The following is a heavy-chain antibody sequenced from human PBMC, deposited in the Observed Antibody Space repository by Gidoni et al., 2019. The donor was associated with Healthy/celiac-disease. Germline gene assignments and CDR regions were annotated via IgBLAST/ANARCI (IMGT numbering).Heavy chain of an antibody. CDR3: ARLGGYCSGGSCSNPEYFQH. D-gene: IGHD2-15*01. CDR1: GFSFPRYW. J-gene: IGHJ1*01. Sequence: EVQLVQSGAEVKKPGESLKISCKGSGFSFPRYWIGWVRQMPGKGLEWMGIIYPGDSDTRYSPSFQGQVTISADKSISTAYLQWSSLKASDTAMYYCARLGGYCSGGSCSNPEYFQHWGQGTLVTVSS. V-gene: IGHV5-51*01. CDR2: IYPGDSDT.